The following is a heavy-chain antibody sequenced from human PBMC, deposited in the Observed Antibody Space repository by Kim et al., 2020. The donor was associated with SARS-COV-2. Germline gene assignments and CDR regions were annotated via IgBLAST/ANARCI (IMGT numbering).Heavy chain of an antibody. J-gene: IGHJ6*02. D-gene: IGHD6-13*01. V-gene: IGHV1-2*06. Sequence: ASVKVSCKASGYTFTGYYMHWVRQAPGQGLEWMGRINPNSGGTNYAQKFQGRVTMTRDTSISTAYMELSRLRSDDTAVYYCAREPSGYSSSWSNYYYYYGMDVWGQGTTVTVSS. CDR3: AREPSGYSSSWSNYYYYYGMDV. CDR2: INPNSGGT. CDR1: GYTFTGYY.